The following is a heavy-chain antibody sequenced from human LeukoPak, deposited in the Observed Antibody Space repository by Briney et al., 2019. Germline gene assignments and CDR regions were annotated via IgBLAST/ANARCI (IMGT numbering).Heavy chain of an antibody. D-gene: IGHD4-17*01. CDR3: ARNWSPYGPTDC. Sequence: SETLSLTCSLSGVSISSYYWIWIRQPPGKGLEWIGYIYNTGITEYSPSLKSRVTISVDTSKNQFSLKLRSVTAADTAVYYCARNWSPYGPTDCWGQGTLVTVSS. CDR1: GVSISSYY. CDR2: IYNTGIT. J-gene: IGHJ4*02. V-gene: IGHV4-59*01.